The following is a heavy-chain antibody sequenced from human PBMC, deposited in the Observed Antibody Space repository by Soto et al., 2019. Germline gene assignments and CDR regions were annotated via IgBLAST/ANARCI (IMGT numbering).Heavy chain of an antibody. J-gene: IGHJ6*02. D-gene: IGHD4-4*01. CDR2: IYYSGST. CDR3: ARRSPGTVSYYYYGMDV. Sequence: PSETLSLTCTVSGGSISSYYWSWIRQPPGKGLEWIGYIYYSGSTNYNPSLKSRVTISVDTPKNQFSLKLSSVTAADTAVYYCARRSPGTVSYYYYGMDVWGQGTTVTVSS. CDR1: GGSISSYY. V-gene: IGHV4-59*01.